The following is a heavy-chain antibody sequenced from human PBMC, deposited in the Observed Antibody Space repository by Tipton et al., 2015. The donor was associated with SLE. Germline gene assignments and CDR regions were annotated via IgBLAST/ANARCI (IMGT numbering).Heavy chain of an antibody. Sequence: TLSLTCTASGGSISSYYWSWIRQPPGKGLEWIGYIYYSGSTNYNPSLKSRVTISVDTSKNQFFLRLRSVTAADTAVYYCARSGYSSGWYRGRFDIWGQGTMVTVSS. CDR2: IYYSGST. J-gene: IGHJ3*02. D-gene: IGHD6-19*01. CDR3: ARSGYSSGWYRGRFDI. CDR1: GGSISSYY. V-gene: IGHV4-59*12.